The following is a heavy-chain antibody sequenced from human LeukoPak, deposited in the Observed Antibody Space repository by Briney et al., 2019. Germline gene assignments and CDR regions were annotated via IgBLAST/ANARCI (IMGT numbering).Heavy chain of an antibody. CDR2: IDPNSGGT. J-gene: IGHJ4*02. CDR1: GYTFTGYY. Sequence: ASVKVSCKASGYTFTGYYIHWVRQAPGQGPEWMGRIDPNSGGTNYALKFQGRVTMTRDTSITTAYMDLNRLRSDDTAVYYCARGPHDTSYYFDQWGQGTLVTVSP. V-gene: IGHV1-2*06. CDR3: ARGPHDTSYYFDQ. D-gene: IGHD3-22*01.